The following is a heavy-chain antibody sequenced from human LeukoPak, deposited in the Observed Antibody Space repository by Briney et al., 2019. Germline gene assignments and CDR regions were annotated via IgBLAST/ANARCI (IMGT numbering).Heavy chain of an antibody. Sequence: ASVKVSCKSSGYTFTSYGISWVRQAPGQGLEWMGWISTSNGNTNYAQNLQGRVTMTTDTSTSTAYMELRSLRSDDTALYYCARDVQWELLGYWGQGTLVTVSS. CDR2: ISTSNGNT. CDR3: ARDVQWELLGY. CDR1: GYTFTSYG. D-gene: IGHD1-26*01. J-gene: IGHJ4*02. V-gene: IGHV1-18*01.